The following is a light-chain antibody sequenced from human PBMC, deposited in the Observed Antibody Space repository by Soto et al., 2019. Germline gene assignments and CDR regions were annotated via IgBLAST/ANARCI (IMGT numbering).Light chain of an antibody. CDR1: RNLLHSNGYYY. J-gene: IGKJ4*01. Sequence: EIVLTQSPLSLPVTPGEPASISCRSSRNLLHSNGYYYLDWYLQKPGQSPQLLIYLGSNRASGVPDRFSGSGSGTDFTLTISRVVAEDVGVYFCAQGLATPFTFGGGTKVDIK. V-gene: IGKV2-28*01. CDR2: LGS. CDR3: AQGLATPFT.